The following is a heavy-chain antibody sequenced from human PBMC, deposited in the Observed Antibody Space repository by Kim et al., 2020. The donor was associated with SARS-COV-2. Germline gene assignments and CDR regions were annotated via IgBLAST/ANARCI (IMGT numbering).Heavy chain of an antibody. CDR1: GFTFSSYS. D-gene: IGHD3-10*01. J-gene: IGHJ4*02. CDR3: ARVEGGSGTPIDY. V-gene: IGHV3-21*01. CDR2: ISSSSSYI. Sequence: GGSLRLSCAASGFTFSSYSMNWVRQAPGKGLEWVSSISSSSSYIYYADSVKGRFTISRDNAKNSLYPQMNSLRAEDTAVYYCARVEGGSGTPIDYWGQGTLVTVSS.